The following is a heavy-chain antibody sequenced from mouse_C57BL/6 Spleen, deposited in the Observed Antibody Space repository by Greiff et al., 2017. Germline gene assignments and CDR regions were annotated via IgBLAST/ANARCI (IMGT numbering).Heavy chain of an antibody. D-gene: IGHD2-13*01. V-gene: IGHV5-9-1*02. CDR3: TRDARLHYFDY. CDR1: GFTFSSYA. Sequence: EVQGVESGAGLVKPGGSLKLSCAASGFTFSSYAMSWVRQTPEKRLEWVAYISSGGDYIYYADTVKGRFTISRDNARNTLYLQMSSLKSEDTAMYYCTRDARLHYFDYWGQGTTLTVSS. CDR2: ISSGGDYI. J-gene: IGHJ2*01.